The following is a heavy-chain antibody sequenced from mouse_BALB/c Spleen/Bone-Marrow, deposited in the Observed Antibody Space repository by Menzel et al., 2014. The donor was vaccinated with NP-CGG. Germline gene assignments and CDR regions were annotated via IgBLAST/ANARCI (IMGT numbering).Heavy chain of an antibody. CDR3: ASNWDYAMDY. CDR1: GFSLTSYG. Sequence: QVQLQQSGPGLVQPSQSLSITCTVSGFSLTSYGVHWVRQSPGKGLEWLGVIWSGGCTDYNAAFISRLSISKDNSKSQVFFKMNSLQADDTAIYYCASNWDYAMDYWGQGTSVTVSS. V-gene: IGHV2-4-1*01. D-gene: IGHD4-1*01. J-gene: IGHJ4*01. CDR2: IWSGGCT.